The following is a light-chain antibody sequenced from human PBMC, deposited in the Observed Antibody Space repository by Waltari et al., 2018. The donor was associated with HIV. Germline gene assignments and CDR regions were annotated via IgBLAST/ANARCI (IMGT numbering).Light chain of an antibody. Sequence: QSALPQPASVSGSPGQSIPLPCPGTLSDAGGYNHVSWYQRHPGKAPKLIIYDVSNRPSGVSNRFSGSKSGNRASLTISGLQAEDEADYYCSSYTSSSTRVFGGGTTVTVL. V-gene: IGLV2-14*03. CDR2: DVS. CDR3: SSYTSSSTRV. J-gene: IGLJ3*02. CDR1: LSDAGGYNH.